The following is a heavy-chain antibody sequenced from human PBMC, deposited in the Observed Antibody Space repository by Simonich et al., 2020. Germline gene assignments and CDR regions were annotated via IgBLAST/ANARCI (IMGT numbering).Heavy chain of an antibody. J-gene: IGHJ4*02. Sequence: EVQLVESGGGLVQPGGSLRLSCAASGFTFSSYWMSWVRQAPGKGQEWVANIKPDGSEKYYVDSVKGRFTISRDNAKNSLYLQMNSLRAEDTAVYYCARFRGRYFDWLFDYWGQGTLVTVSS. CDR3: ARFRGRYFDWLFDY. D-gene: IGHD3-9*01. CDR1: GFTFSSYW. CDR2: IKPDGSEK. V-gene: IGHV3-7*01.